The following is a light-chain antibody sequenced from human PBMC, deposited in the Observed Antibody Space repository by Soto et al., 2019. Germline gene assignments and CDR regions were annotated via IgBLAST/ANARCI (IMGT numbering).Light chain of an antibody. CDR2: DAF. CDR3: QQRSSWPLT. J-gene: IGKJ4*01. CDR1: QSVGSY. V-gene: IGKV3-11*01. Sequence: EIVLTQSPATLSLSPGERATLSCRASQSVGSYFAWYQQKPGQAPRLLIYDAFSRATGIPARFSGSGSGTDFTLTISSLEPEDFAVYFCQQRSSWPLTFGGGTMVRSN.